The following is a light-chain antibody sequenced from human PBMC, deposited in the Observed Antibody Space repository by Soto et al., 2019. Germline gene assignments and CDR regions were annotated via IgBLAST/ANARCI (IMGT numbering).Light chain of an antibody. Sequence: DIQLAPSPSTLSGAGGDSGTITCRASQTISSWLAWYQQKPGKAPKLLIYKASTLKSGVPSRFSGSGSGTEFTLTISSLQPDDFATYYCQHYNSYSEAFGQGTKV. CDR2: KAS. V-gene: IGKV1-5*03. CDR1: QTISSW. CDR3: QHYNSYSEA. J-gene: IGKJ1*01.